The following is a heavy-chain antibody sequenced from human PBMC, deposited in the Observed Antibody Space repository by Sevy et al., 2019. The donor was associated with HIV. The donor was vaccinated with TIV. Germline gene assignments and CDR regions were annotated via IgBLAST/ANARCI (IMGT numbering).Heavy chain of an antibody. D-gene: IGHD1-20*01. Sequence: KQSQTLSLTCAISGDTVSSDSAAWNWIRQSPARGLEWLGRTYYRYTWHKDYATSLNSRMTINPDTSKNQFSLQLNSVTPEDTAVYYCARDHNFVLDYWGQGVLVTVSS. J-gene: IGHJ4*02. CDR3: ARDHNFVLDY. CDR1: GDTVSSDSAA. CDR2: TYYRYTWHK. V-gene: IGHV6-1*01.